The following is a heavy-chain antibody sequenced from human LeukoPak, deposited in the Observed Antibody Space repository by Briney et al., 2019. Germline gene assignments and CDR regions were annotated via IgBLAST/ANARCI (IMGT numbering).Heavy chain of an antibody. Sequence: GGSLRLSCAASGFTFSSYGMNWVRQAPGKGLEWVAVISYDGSNKYYADSVKGRFTISRDNSKNTLYLQMNSLRAEDTAVYYCARDRGSGSGYYPTEYYFDYWGQGTLVTVSS. V-gene: IGHV3-30*03. D-gene: IGHD3-22*01. J-gene: IGHJ4*02. CDR3: ARDRGSGSGYYPTEYYFDY. CDR2: ISYDGSNK. CDR1: GFTFSSYG.